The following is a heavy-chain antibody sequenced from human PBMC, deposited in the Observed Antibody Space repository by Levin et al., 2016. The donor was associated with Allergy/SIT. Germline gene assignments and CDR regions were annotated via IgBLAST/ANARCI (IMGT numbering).Heavy chain of an antibody. CDR2: ISSIGDRT. Sequence: WIRQPPGKGPECVSAISSIGDRTYYTDSAKGRFTISRDNSKNTVYLQMSSLRVEDTAVYYCMTGTTPSGWPGDYWGQGTLVTVSS. V-gene: IGHV3-64D*06. J-gene: IGHJ4*02. CDR3: MTGTTPSGWPGDY. D-gene: IGHD1-14*01.